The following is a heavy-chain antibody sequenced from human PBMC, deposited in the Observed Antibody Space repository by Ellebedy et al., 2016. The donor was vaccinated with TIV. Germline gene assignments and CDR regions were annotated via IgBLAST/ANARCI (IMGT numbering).Heavy chain of an antibody. Sequence: GESLKISXAASGFTFSSYSMTWVRQAPGKGLEWISLIGGLDTGTYYADSVKGRFTISRDNAQNTLYLQMNSLRAEDTAVYYCARDGVWGGDYWGQGTLVTVSS. V-gene: IGHV3-74*01. CDR2: IGGLDTGT. D-gene: IGHD2-8*01. CDR3: ARDGVWGGDY. CDR1: GFTFSSYS. J-gene: IGHJ4*02.